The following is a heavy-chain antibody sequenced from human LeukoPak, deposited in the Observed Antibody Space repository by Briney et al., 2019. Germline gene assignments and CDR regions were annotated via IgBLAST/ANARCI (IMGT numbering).Heavy chain of an antibody. V-gene: IGHV3-21*01. CDR2: ISSSSSYI. Sequence: GGSLRLSCAASGFTFSSYSMNWVRQAPGKGLEWVSSISSSSSYIYYADSVKGRFTISRDNAKNSLYLQMNSLRAGDTAVYYCVRGGSPEAFDIWGQGTMVTVFS. CDR3: VRGGSPEAFDI. J-gene: IGHJ3*02. D-gene: IGHD3-16*01. CDR1: GFTFSSYS.